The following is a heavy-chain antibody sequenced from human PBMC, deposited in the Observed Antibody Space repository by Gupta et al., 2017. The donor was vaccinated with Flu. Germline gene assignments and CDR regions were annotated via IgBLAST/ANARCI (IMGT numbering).Heavy chain of an antibody. D-gene: IGHD2-2*01. J-gene: IGHJ4*02. V-gene: IGHV4-34*01. CDR1: GGSFSGYY. CDR3: ARGVRDIVVVPAAISFGY. CDR2: INHSGST. Sequence: QVQLQQWGAGLLKPSETLSLTCAVYGGSFSGYYWSWIRQPPGKGLEWIGEINHSGSTNYNPSLKSRVTISVDTSKNQFSLKLSSVTAADTAVYYCARGVRDIVVVPAAISFGYWGQGTLVTVSS.